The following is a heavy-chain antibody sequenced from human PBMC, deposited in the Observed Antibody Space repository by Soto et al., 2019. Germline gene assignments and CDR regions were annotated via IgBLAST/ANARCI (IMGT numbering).Heavy chain of an antibody. CDR1: GFTFSNNA. CDR3: AKDFLPWELLQPFDY. Sequence: GGSLRLSCAASGFTFSNNAMDWVRQAPGKGLEWVAVISYDGSNKYIAESVKGRFTISRDNSKNTLYLQMNSLRAEDTAVYYCAKDFLPWELLQPFDYWGQGTLVTVSS. J-gene: IGHJ4*02. V-gene: IGHV3-30-3*01. CDR2: ISYDGSNK. D-gene: IGHD1-26*01.